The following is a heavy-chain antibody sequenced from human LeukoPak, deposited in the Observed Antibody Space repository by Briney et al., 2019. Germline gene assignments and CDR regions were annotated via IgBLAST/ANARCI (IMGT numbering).Heavy chain of an antibody. CDR2: IDTSSTYI. D-gene: IGHD3-22*01. Sequence: GGSLRLSCATSGFIFSAYNMYWVRQAPGKGLEWVSSIDTSSTYIYYADSVKGRSTISRDNSKNTLYLQMNSLRAEDTAVYYCARRNYDSSGYYYQEIDYWGQGTLVTVSS. CDR1: GFIFSAYN. V-gene: IGHV3-21*01. J-gene: IGHJ4*02. CDR3: ARRNYDSSGYYYQEIDY.